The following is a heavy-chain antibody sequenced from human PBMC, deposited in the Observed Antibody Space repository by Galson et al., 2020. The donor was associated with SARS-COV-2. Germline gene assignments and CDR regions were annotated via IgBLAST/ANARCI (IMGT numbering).Heavy chain of an antibody. CDR3: ARGDYYDSSGYYYDWFDP. CDR2: IIPIFGTA. CDR1: GGTFSSYA. V-gene: IGHV1-69*13. Sequence: SVTVSCKASGGTFSSYAISWVRQATGQGLEWMGGIIPIFGTANYAQKFQGRVTITADESTSTAYMELSSLRSEDTAVYYCARGDYYDSSGYYYDWFDPWGQGTLVTVSS. J-gene: IGHJ5*02. D-gene: IGHD3-22*01.